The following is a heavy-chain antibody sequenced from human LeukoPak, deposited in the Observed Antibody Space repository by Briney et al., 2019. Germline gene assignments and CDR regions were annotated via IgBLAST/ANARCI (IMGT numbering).Heavy chain of an antibody. J-gene: IGHJ6*03. CDR3: V. Sequence: PSETLSLTCTVSGGSISSYSWGWIRQPPGKGLEWIGSVYYSGSTYYNPSLKSRVTISVDTSKNQFSLNRISVTAADTAYYMDVWGKRITVTGSS. CDR1: GGSISSYS. V-gene: IGHV4-39*07. CDR2: VYYSGST.